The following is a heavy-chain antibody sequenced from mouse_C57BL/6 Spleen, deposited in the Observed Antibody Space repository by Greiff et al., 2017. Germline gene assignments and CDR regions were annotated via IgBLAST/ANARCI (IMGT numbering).Heavy chain of an antibody. Sequence: VQLQQSGAELVRPGASVTLSCKASGYTFTDYEMHWVKQTPVHGLAWIGAIDPETGGTAYNQKFKGKAILTADKSSSTAYMELRSLTSEDSAVYYCTGGGSLYAMDYWGQGTSVTVSS. CDR2: IDPETGGT. CDR3: TGGGSLYAMDY. D-gene: IGHD1-1*01. CDR1: GYTFTDYE. V-gene: IGHV1-15*01. J-gene: IGHJ4*01.